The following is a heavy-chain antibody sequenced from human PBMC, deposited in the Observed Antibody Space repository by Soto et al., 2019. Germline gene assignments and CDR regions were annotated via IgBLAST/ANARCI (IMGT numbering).Heavy chain of an antibody. Sequence: EVQLVESGGGLVKPGGSLRLSCAASGFTFSSYSMNWVRQAPGKGLEWVSSISSSSSYIYYADSVKGRFTISRDNAKNSLYLQMNRLRAEDTAVYYCARDLDPYLQAGGMDVWGQGTTVTVSS. CDR1: GFTFSSYS. J-gene: IGHJ6*02. V-gene: IGHV3-21*01. CDR3: ARDLDPYLQAGGMDV. CDR2: ISSSSSYI.